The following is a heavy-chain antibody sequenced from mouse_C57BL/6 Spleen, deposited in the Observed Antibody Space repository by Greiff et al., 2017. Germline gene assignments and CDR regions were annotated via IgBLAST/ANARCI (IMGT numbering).Heavy chain of an antibody. V-gene: IGHV1-64*01. D-gene: IGHD1-1*01. CDR3: AGGNYAVAY. Sequence: QVQLQQPGAELVKPGASVKLSCKASGYTFTSYWMHWVKQRPGQGLEWIGMIHPNSGSTNYNEKFKSKATLTVDKSSSTAYMQLSSLTSEDSAVYDCAGGNYAVAYWGQGTLVTVAA. CDR1: GYTFTSYW. J-gene: IGHJ3*01. CDR2: IHPNSGST.